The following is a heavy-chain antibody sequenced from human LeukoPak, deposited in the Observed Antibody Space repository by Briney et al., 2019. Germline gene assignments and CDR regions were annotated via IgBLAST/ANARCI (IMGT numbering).Heavy chain of an antibody. V-gene: IGHV1-18*01. D-gene: IGHD4-17*01. CDR2: ISAYNGNT. CDR1: GYTFTSYA. CDR3: ARDGSGDYVAYFDY. J-gene: IGHJ4*02. Sequence: AASVKVSCKASGYTFTSYAMNWVRQAPGQGLEWMGWISAYNGNTNYAQKLQGRVTMTTDTSTSTAYMELRSLRSDDTAVYYCARDGSGDYVAYFDYWGQGTLVTVSS.